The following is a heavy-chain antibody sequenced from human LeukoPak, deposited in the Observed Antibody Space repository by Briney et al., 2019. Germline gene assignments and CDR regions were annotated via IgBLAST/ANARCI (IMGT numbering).Heavy chain of an antibody. D-gene: IGHD6-13*01. CDR1: GGSISGYY. V-gene: IGHV4-59*01. CDR2: IYYSGST. Sequence: SETLSLTCTVSGGSISGYYWSWIRQPPGKGLEWIGYIYYSGSTNYNPSLKSRVTISVDTSKNQFSLKLSSVTAADTAVYYCARAPWKQLSTGYNWFDPWGQGTLVTVSS. J-gene: IGHJ5*02. CDR3: ARAPWKQLSTGYNWFDP.